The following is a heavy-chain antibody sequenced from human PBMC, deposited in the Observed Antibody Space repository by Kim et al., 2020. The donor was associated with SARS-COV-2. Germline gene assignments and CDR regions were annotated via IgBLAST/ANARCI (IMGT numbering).Heavy chain of an antibody. CDR3: ARVDCSGGSYYVDY. D-gene: IGHD2-15*01. J-gene: IGHJ4*02. V-gene: IGHV3-11*04. Sequence: ADSVKCRFTISRDNAKNSLYLQMNSLRAENTAVYYCARVDCSGGSYYVDYWGQGTLVTVSS.